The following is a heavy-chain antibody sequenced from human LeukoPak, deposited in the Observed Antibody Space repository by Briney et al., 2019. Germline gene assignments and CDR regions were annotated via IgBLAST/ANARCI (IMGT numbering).Heavy chain of an antibody. CDR2: LYDSGSV. Sequence: SETLSLTCTVSGGSISSRSYYWDWLRQPPGKGLEWIGNLYDSGSVHYNPSLKSRVTISLDTSKNQFSLKLSSVTAADTAVYYCARGSGGAWGQGTTVTVSS. V-gene: IGHV4-39*01. CDR3: ARGSGGA. D-gene: IGHD2-15*01. J-gene: IGHJ6*02. CDR1: GGSISSRSYY.